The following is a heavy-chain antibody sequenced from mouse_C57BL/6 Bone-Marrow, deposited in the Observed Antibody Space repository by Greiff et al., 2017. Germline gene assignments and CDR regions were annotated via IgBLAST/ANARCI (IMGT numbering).Heavy chain of an antibody. J-gene: IGHJ2*01. CDR3: AREGGNYELNY. Sequence: ESGPGLVKPSQSLSLTCSVTGYSITSGYYWNWIRQFPGNKLEWMGYISYDGSNNYNPSLKNRISITRDTSKNQFFLKLNSVTTEDTATYYCAREGGNYELNYWGQGTTLTVSS. CDR1: GYSITSGYY. D-gene: IGHD2-1*01. V-gene: IGHV3-6*01. CDR2: ISYDGSN.